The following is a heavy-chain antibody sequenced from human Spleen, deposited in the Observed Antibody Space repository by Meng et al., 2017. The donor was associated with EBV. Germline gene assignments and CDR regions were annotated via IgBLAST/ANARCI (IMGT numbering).Heavy chain of an antibody. CDR2: IYYSGDT. CDR3: VREVRSGSYFNDY. V-gene: IGHV4-61*01. J-gene: IGHJ4*02. D-gene: IGHD1-26*01. Sequence: VQRQELGPGLVKSWDTLSLPCTVSGASVSSNTYYWSWIRQPPGKRLEWIGNIYYSGDTKYNPSLESRVTISLHTSKNQFSLRLTSVTAADTAVYYCVREVRSGSYFNDYWGQGTLVTVSS. CDR1: GASVSSNTYY.